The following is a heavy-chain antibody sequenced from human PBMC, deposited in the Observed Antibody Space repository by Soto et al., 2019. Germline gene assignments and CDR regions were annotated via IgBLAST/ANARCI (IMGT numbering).Heavy chain of an antibody. CDR3: ARDGSRESGGVKQDLTDFDP. D-gene: IGHD2-2*01. Sequence: QVQLVESGGGVVQPGRSLRLSCAASGFIFSSYGMHWVRQAPGKGLEWVAVIWYDGSNKYYADSVKGRFTISRDNSKNTLYLQMNSLRAEDTAVYYCARDGSRESGGVKQDLTDFDPWGQGTLVTVSS. J-gene: IGHJ5*02. V-gene: IGHV3-33*01. CDR2: IWYDGSNK. CDR1: GFIFSSYG.